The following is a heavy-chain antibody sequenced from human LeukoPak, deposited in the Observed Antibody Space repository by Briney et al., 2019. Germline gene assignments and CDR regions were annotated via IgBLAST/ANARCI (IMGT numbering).Heavy chain of an antibody. D-gene: IGHD3-22*01. J-gene: IGHJ4*02. CDR2: INPSGGST. V-gene: IGHV1-46*01. CDR3: ARRRGSGYYLH. Sequence: AASVKVSRKASGYTFTSYYMHWVRQAPGQGLEWMGIINPSGGSTSYAQKFQGRVTMTRDTSTSTVYMELSSLRSEDTAVYYCARRRGSGYYLHWGQGTLVTVSS. CDR1: GYTFTSYY.